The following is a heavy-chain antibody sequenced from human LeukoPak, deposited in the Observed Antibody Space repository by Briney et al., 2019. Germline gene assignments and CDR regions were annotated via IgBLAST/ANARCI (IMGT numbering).Heavy chain of an antibody. Sequence: PSETLSLTCAVYGGSSSHYYWSWIRQPPGKGLEWIGEINHSGNTSYNPSLKSRVTISVDTAKNQFSLKLTSVISADTAVYYCASYGGNSVYDCWGQGTLVTVSS. D-gene: IGHD2-21*02. CDR3: ASYGGNSVYDC. CDR2: INHSGNT. CDR1: GGSSSHYY. V-gene: IGHV4-34*01. J-gene: IGHJ4*02.